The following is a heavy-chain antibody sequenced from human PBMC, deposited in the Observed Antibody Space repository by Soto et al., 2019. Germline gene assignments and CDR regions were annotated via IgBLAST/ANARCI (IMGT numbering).Heavy chain of an antibody. J-gene: IGHJ5*02. Sequence: QVQLQESGPGLVKPSETLSLTCTVSGGSISSYYWSWIRQPAGKGLEWIGRIYTSGSTNYNPSLKSRVTMSVETSKNRFSLRLNSVTAADTAVYFCARDMSRYDSWSGYVSTTNWFDPWGQGALVTVSS. CDR1: GGSISSYY. CDR3: ARDMSRYDSWSGYVSTTNWFDP. V-gene: IGHV4-4*07. D-gene: IGHD3-3*01. CDR2: IYTSGST.